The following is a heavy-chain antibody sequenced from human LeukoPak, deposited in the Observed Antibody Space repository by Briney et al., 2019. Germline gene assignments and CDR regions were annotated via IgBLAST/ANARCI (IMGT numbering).Heavy chain of an antibody. Sequence: SETLSLTCTVSGGSISSGGYYWSWIRQHPGKGLEWIGYIYYSGGTYYNPSLKSRVTISVDTSKNQFSLKLSSVTAADTAVYYCARDFRSTIFGVVITTYFDYWGQGTLVTVSS. J-gene: IGHJ4*02. V-gene: IGHV4-31*03. D-gene: IGHD3-3*01. CDR2: IYYSGGT. CDR1: GGSISSGGYY. CDR3: ARDFRSTIFGVVITTYFDY.